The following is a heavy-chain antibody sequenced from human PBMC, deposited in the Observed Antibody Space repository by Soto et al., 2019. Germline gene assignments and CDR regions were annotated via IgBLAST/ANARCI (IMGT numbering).Heavy chain of an antibody. V-gene: IGHV4-4*02. CDR2: IHHSGST. Sequence: SETLSLTCAVYGGSISSNKWWSWVRQPPGKGLEWIGEIHHSGSTNYTPSLKSRVTISLDKSKNQFSLKLTSVTAADTAVYYCARDDHIVVVPTSLGAMDVWGQGTTVTVSS. CDR1: GGSISSNKW. J-gene: IGHJ6*02. D-gene: IGHD2-2*01. CDR3: ARDDHIVVVPTSLGAMDV.